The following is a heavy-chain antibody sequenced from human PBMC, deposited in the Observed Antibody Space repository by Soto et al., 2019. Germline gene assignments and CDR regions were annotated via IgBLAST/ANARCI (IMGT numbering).Heavy chain of an antibody. Sequence: QLQLQESGSGLVKPSQTLSLTCAVSGGSISSGGYSWSWIRQPPGKGLEWIGYIYHSGSTYYNPSLKSRVTISVDRSKNQFSLKLSSVTAADTAVYYCASASGIDYYDSSGYFDYWGQGTLVTVSS. CDR2: IYHSGST. J-gene: IGHJ4*02. V-gene: IGHV4-30-2*01. CDR1: GGSISSGGYS. D-gene: IGHD3-22*01. CDR3: ASASGIDYYDSSGYFDY.